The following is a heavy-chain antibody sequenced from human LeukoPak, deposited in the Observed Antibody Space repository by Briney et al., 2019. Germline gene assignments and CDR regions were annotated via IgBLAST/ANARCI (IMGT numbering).Heavy chain of an antibody. CDR3: ARGGRDWFDP. J-gene: IGHJ5*02. CDR2: IYYSGST. CDR1: GASISSYY. V-gene: IGHV4-59*01. Sequence: SETLSLTCTVSGASISSYYWSWILQHPGKGLEWIGYIYYSGSTNYNPSLKSRVTISVDTSKNQFSLKLTSVTAADTAVYYCARGGRDWFDPWGQGALVTVSS.